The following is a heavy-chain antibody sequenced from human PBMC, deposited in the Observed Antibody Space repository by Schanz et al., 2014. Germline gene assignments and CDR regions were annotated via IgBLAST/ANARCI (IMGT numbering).Heavy chain of an antibody. CDR2: ISRSGDTT. Sequence: EVQLVESGGGLVQPGESLRLSCAASGFTFSNNPMNWVRQAPGRGLEWVSVISRSGDTTHYVEFVKGRFTISRDNSKNTLYMQMNSLRVEDTAVYYCARGPSGGVWEVPDYWGQGTLVTVSS. J-gene: IGHJ4*02. D-gene: IGHD1-26*01. CDR1: GFTFSNNP. V-gene: IGHV3-23*04. CDR3: ARGPSGGVWEVPDY.